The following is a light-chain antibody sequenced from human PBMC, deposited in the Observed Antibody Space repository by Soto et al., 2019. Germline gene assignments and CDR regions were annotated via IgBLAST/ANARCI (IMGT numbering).Light chain of an antibody. CDR2: GAS. Sequence: EIVLTQSPGTLSLSPGERATLSCRASQSISSNYLAWYQQIPGQAPRLLIYGASSRATGIPDRFSGSGSGTDFTLTISRLEPEDIAVYYCQQYGTSLTWTFGQGTKVEIK. CDR3: QQYGTSLTWT. V-gene: IGKV3-20*01. CDR1: QSISSNY. J-gene: IGKJ1*01.